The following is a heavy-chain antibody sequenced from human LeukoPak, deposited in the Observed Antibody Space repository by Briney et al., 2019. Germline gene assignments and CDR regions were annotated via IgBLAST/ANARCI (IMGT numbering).Heavy chain of an antibody. V-gene: IGHV3-33*06. CDR2: AYGDGNSK. CDR1: GFPFNYYG. J-gene: IGHJ4*02. D-gene: IGHD6-19*01. CDR3: AKERLIAVAGIFDY. Sequence: GGSLRLSCATSGFPFNYYGMHWVRQAPGKGLEWVAVAYGDGNSKYYVDSVKGRFTISKDISENTLYLQMSSLRAEDTAVYYCAKERLIAVAGIFDYWGQGTLVTVSS.